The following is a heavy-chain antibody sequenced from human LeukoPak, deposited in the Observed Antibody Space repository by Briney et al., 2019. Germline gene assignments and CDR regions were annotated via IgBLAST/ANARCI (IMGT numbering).Heavy chain of an antibody. CDR3: ARDLNMIRGARYRPYKWFDP. CDR2: TSSSDAGT. Sequence: PGGSLRLSCAASGFPLSSYAMSWVRQAPGKGLEWVSATSSSDAGTYYADSVRGRFTISRDNSKNTLYLQMNSLRSEDTAVYYCARDLNMIRGARYRPYKWFDPWGQGTLVTVSS. D-gene: IGHD3-10*01. J-gene: IGHJ5*02. CDR1: GFPLSSYA. V-gene: IGHV3-23*01.